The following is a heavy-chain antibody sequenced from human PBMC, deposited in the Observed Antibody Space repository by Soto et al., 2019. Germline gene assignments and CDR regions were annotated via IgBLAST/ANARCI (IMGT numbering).Heavy chain of an antibody. V-gene: IGHV5-51*01. Sequence: GESLKISCKGSGYSFTSYWIGWVRQMPGKGLEWMGIIYPGDSDTRYSPSFQGQVTISADKSISTAYLQWSSLKASDTAMYYCARFYGGYCSGGSCSYNWFDPWGQGTLVTVSS. CDR1: GYSFTSYW. CDR3: ARFYGGYCSGGSCSYNWFDP. D-gene: IGHD2-15*01. CDR2: IYPGDSDT. J-gene: IGHJ5*02.